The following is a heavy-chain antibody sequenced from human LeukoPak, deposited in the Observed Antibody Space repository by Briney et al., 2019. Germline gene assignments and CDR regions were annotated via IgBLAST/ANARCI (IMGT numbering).Heavy chain of an antibody. J-gene: IGHJ5*02. CDR1: GGSISSYY. D-gene: IGHD6-19*01. CDR2: IYYSGST. Sequence: SETLSLTCTVSGGSISSYYWSWIRQPPGKGLEWIGYIYYSGSTNYNPSLKGRVTISVDTSKNQFSLKLFSVSAADTAVYYCARDGSGTFHWYDPWGQGTPVTVSS. V-gene: IGHV4-59*12. CDR3: ARDGSGTFHWYDP.